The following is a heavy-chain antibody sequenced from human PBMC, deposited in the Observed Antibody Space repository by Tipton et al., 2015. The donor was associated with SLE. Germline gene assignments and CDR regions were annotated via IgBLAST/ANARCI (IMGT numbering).Heavy chain of an antibody. D-gene: IGHD3-10*01. CDR2: IYYSGST. V-gene: IGHV4-59*08. CDR1: GGSISSYY. Sequence: TLSLTCTVSGGSISSYYWSWIRQPPGKGLEWIGYIYYSGSTNYNPSLKSRVTISVDTSKNQFSLKLSSVTAADTAVYYCARARGRGYCQHWGQGTLVTVSS. CDR3: ARARGRGYCQH. J-gene: IGHJ1*01.